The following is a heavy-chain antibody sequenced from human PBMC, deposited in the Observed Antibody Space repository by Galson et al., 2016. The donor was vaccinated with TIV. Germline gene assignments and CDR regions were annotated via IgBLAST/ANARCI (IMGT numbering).Heavy chain of an antibody. CDR3: ATSRGHYYGLDV. CDR2: IYPGDSDT. Sequence: QSGAEVKKPGESLKISCKASGHSFTTYWIGWVRQMPGKGLEWMGIIYPGDSDTRYNPSFQGQVTITADKSITTAYLPWSSLKASDTAMYYCATSRGHYYGLDVWGQGTPVTVSS. J-gene: IGHJ6*02. D-gene: IGHD3-16*01. CDR1: GHSFTTYW. V-gene: IGHV5-51*01.